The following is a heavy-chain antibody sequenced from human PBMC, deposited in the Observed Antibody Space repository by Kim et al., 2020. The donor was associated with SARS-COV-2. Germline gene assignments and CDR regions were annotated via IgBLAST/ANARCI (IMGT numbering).Heavy chain of an antibody. J-gene: IGHJ6*03. V-gene: IGHV4-39*01. CDR3: ARHKDSASGGSYYYYYMDV. Sequence: SETLSLTCTVSGGSIGSSSYYWGWIRQPPGKGLEWIGSINYSGSTYYNPSLRSRITISVDTSKNQLSLRLSSVTAADTAVYYCARHKDSASGGSYYYYYMDVWGKGTTGAVSS. D-gene: IGHD3-16*01. CDR1: GGSIGSSSYY. CDR2: INYSGST.